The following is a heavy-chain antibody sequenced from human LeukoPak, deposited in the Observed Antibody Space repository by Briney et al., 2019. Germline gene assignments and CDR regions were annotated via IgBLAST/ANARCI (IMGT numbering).Heavy chain of an antibody. Sequence: GGSLRLSCAASGSTLSSYAMTWVRQAPGRGLEWVSSVDGGGGGTYYADSVKGRFTISRDNSRDTLYLQMNGLRAEDTAVYFCAKQSAGSAAWYSLHYDFWGQGTLVTVSS. CDR1: GSTLSSYA. J-gene: IGHJ4*02. CDR2: VDGGGGGT. CDR3: AKQSAGSAAWYSLHYDF. D-gene: IGHD6-13*01. V-gene: IGHV3-23*01.